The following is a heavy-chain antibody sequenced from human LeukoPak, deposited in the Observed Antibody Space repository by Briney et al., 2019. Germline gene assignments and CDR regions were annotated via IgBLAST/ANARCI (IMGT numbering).Heavy chain of an antibody. Sequence: SETLSLTRTVTGGSISSSSYYWGWIRQPPGKGLEWIGSIYYSGSTYYNPSLKSRVTISVDTSKNQFSLKLSSVTAADTAVYYCARGGSSGYYYGWGQGTLVTVSS. CDR3: ARGGSSGYYYG. CDR2: IYYSGST. J-gene: IGHJ4*02. V-gene: IGHV4-39*07. D-gene: IGHD3-22*01. CDR1: GGSISSSSYY.